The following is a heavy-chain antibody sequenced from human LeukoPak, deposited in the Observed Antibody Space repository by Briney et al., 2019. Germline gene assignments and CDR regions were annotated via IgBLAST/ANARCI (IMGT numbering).Heavy chain of an antibody. CDR1: GGTFSSYA. CDR2: IIPIFGTA. V-gene: IGHV1-69*05. CDR3: AGRGYHRYYYYYYMDV. D-gene: IGHD5-18*01. J-gene: IGHJ6*03. Sequence: SVKVSCKASGGTFSSYAISWVRQAPGQGLEWMGGIIPIFGTANYAQKFQGRVTITTDESTSIAYMELSSLRSEDTAVYYCAGRGYHRYYYYYYMDVWGKGTTVTVSS.